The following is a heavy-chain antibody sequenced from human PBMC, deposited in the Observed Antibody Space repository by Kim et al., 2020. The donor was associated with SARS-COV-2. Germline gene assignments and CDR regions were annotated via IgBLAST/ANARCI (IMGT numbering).Heavy chain of an antibody. CDR2: INPSGGST. J-gene: IGHJ6*02. V-gene: IGHV1-46*01. CDR1: GYTFTSYY. Sequence: ASVKVSCKASGYTFTSYYMHWVRQAPGQGLEWMGIINPSGGSTSYAQKFQGRVTMTRDTSTSTVYMELSSLRSEDTAVYYCARDLSLTTVTTYYYYYGMDVWGQGTTVTVSS. CDR3: ARDLSLTTVTTYYYYYGMDV. D-gene: IGHD4-17*01.